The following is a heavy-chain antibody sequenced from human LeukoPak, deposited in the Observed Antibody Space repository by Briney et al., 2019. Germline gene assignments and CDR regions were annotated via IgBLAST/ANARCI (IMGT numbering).Heavy chain of an antibody. Sequence: PGGSLRLSCATSGFIFSGYYMSWIHQAPGKGLEWVSYISGSGNDISYADSGKGRFTISRDNAKGSLYLQMNSLRAADTAVYYCGTHAGKTGSDDWGQGTLVTVSS. D-gene: IGHD3-9*01. J-gene: IGHJ4*02. V-gene: IGHV3-11*01. CDR1: GFIFSGYY. CDR2: ISGSGNDI. CDR3: GTHAGKTGSDD.